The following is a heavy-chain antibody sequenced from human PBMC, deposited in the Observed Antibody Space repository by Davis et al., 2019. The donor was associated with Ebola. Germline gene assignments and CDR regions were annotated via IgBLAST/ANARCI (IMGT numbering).Heavy chain of an antibody. Sequence: SVKVSCKASGGTFSSYAISWVRQAPGQGLEWMGRIIPILGIANYAQKFQGRVTITTDKSTSTAYMELSSLRSEDTAVYYCARDGISPIDYWGQGTLVTVSS. V-gene: IGHV1-69*04. J-gene: IGHJ4*02. CDR3: ARDGISPIDY. D-gene: IGHD2/OR15-2a*01. CDR1: GGTFSSYA. CDR2: IIPILGIA.